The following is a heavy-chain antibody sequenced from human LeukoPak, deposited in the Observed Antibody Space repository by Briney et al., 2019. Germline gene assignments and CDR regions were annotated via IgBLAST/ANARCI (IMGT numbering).Heavy chain of an antibody. CDR1: GFTFSSYA. Sequence: GGSLRLTCAASGFTFSSYAMSWVRQAPGKGLEWVSAISGSGGSTYYADSVKGRFTVSRGNSKNTLYLQMNSLRAEDTAVYYCAKAVAGTFDYWGQGTLVTVSS. CDR2: ISGSGGST. J-gene: IGHJ4*02. D-gene: IGHD6-19*01. V-gene: IGHV3-23*01. CDR3: AKAVAGTFDY.